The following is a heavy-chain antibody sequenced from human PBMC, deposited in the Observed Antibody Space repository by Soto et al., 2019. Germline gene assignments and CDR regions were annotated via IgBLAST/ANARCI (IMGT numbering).Heavy chain of an antibody. CDR2: MNPGSGDT. V-gene: IGHV1-8*02. D-gene: IGHD5-18*01. CDR3: ARMESFGSLNWFDP. CDR1: GYTFTNND. J-gene: IGHJ5*02. Sequence: VVSVKVSCKASGYTFTNNDVSWVRQATGQGLEWMGWMNPGSGDTGYAQKFQGRVTMTRDISIATAYMELNSLTSEDTAIYYCARMESFGSLNWFDPWGQGTLVTVSS.